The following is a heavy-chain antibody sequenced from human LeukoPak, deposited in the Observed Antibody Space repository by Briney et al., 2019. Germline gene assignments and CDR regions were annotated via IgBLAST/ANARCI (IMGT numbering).Heavy chain of an antibody. D-gene: IGHD6-13*01. Sequence: ASVKVSCKASGYTFVTYGISWVRQAPGQGLEWMGRISSYNGNTEYAQKFQGRVTMTTDTSTSTAYMQVRSLRSDDTAVYYCARVAAEGYFDYWGQGTLVTVSS. J-gene: IGHJ4*02. CDR2: ISSYNGNT. CDR1: GYTFVTYG. V-gene: IGHV1-18*04. CDR3: ARVAAEGYFDY.